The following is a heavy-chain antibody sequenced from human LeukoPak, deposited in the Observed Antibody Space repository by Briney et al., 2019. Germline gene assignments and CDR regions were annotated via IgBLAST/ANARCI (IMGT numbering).Heavy chain of an antibody. CDR2: ISSNGGST. Sequence: PGGSLRLSCSASGFTFSSYAMHWVRQAPGKGVEYVSAISSNGGSTYYADSVKGRFTISRDNSKNTLYLQTSSLRAEDTAVYYCVNSPYLYGSGAYIDYWGQGTLVTVSS. D-gene: IGHD3-10*01. V-gene: IGHV3-64D*06. CDR3: VNSPYLYGSGAYIDY. J-gene: IGHJ4*02. CDR1: GFTFSSYA.